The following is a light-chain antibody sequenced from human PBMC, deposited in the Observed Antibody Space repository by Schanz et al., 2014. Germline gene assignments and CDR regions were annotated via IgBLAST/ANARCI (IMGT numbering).Light chain of an antibody. CDR1: SSDVGGYNY. CDR3: CSYAGSYSYV. J-gene: IGLJ1*01. CDR2: EVS. V-gene: IGLV2-8*01. Sequence: QSVLTQPPSASGSPGQSVTISCTGTSSDVGGYNYVSWYQQHPGKAPKLMIYEVSERPSGVPDRFSGSRSGTSASLAISGLRSEDEADYYCCSYAGSYSYVFGTGTKLTVL.